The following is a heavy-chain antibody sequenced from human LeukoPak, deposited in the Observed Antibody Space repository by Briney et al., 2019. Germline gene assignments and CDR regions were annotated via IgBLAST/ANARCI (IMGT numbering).Heavy chain of an antibody. CDR1: GYSISSGYY. V-gene: IGHV4-38-2*02. D-gene: IGHD6-6*01. J-gene: IGHJ5*02. Sequence: SETLSLTCTVSGYSISSGYYWGWIRQPPGKGLEWIGSIYHSGSTYYNPSLKSRVTISVDTSKNQFSLKLSSVTAADTAVYYCARGRGSIAARRPWNWFDPWGQGTLVTVSS. CDR2: IYHSGST. CDR3: ARGRGSIAARRPWNWFDP.